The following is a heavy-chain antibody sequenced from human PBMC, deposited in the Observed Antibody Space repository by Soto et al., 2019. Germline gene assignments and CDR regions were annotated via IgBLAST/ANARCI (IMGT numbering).Heavy chain of an antibody. CDR1: GYTVTSYD. Sequence: QVQLVQSGAEVKKPGASVKVSCKASGYTVTSYDIIWVRQATGQGLEWMGWMNPSTGNTDSAEKFQGRLTMTRNTSISTVYIELSSLTFEDTAVYYCARGRIIVAGGFDPWGQGTLVTVSS. CDR2: MNPSTGNT. CDR3: ARGRIIVAGGFDP. V-gene: IGHV1-8*01. J-gene: IGHJ5*01. D-gene: IGHD6-19*01.